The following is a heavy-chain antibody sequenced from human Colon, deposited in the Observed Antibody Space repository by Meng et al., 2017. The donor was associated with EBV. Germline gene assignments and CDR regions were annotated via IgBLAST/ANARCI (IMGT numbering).Heavy chain of an antibody. D-gene: IGHD6-19*01. CDR3: GTLKYTSGFYGPAY. CDR1: GYTFTRYP. CDR2: ISTNTGNP. V-gene: IGHV7-4-1*02. J-gene: IGHJ4*02. Sequence: QVQVVKFGSELKKPGASGKVSCKASGYTFTRYPMNWVRQAPGQGLEWMGWISTNTGNPTYAQGFTGRFVFSVDTSVSTAYLQISSLKAEDTAVYYCGTLKYTSGFYGPAYWGQGALVTVSS.